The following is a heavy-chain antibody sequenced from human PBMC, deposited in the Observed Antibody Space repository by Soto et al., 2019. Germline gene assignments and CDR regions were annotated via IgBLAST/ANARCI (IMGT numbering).Heavy chain of an antibody. CDR2: IYWRGTQ. CDR3: IHRGEGRRHFDY. Sequence: QITLQESGPSVVKPTQTLTLTCSFSGFSFNDSGVAVGWVRQTPSKALEWLGLIYWRGTQRYGPSLDTKVTNNQASSKNQVVLTMSNMAPVDTGTYFCIHRGEGRRHFDYWGQGALVTVSS. J-gene: IGHJ4*02. V-gene: IGHV2-5*05. D-gene: IGHD2-15*01. CDR1: GFSFNDSGVA.